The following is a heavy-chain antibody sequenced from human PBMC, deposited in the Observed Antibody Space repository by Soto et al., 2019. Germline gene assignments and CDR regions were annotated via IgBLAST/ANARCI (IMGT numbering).Heavy chain of an antibody. V-gene: IGHV1-3*01. CDR2: INGGNGNT. CDR1: EYTFTSYT. J-gene: IGHJ4*02. Sequence: QVQVLQSGAEVKKPGASVKVSCKASEYTFTSYTMHWVRQAPGQRLEWMGWINGGNGNTKYSQKFQGRVTITRDTSATTAYMELSSLRSDDTAVYCWTRERHGLYYFDYWGQGTLVTVSS. D-gene: IGHD1-1*01. CDR3: TRERHGLYYFDY.